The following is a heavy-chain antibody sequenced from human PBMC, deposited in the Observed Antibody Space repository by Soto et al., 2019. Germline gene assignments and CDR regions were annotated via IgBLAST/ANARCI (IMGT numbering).Heavy chain of an antibody. Sequence: GGSLRLSCAASGFTFSSYGMHWVRQAPGKGLEWVAVISYDGSNKYYADSVKGRFTISRDNSKNTLYLQMNSLRAEDTAVYYCAKSRLGGWPQFLFDYWGQGTLVTVSS. V-gene: IGHV3-30*18. J-gene: IGHJ4*02. CDR2: ISYDGSNK. CDR1: GFTFSSYG. CDR3: AKSRLGGWPQFLFDY. D-gene: IGHD3-16*01.